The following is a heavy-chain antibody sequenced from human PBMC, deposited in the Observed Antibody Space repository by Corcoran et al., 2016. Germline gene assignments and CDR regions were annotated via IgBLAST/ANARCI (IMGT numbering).Heavy chain of an antibody. CDR2: IIPIFGTA. CDR1: GGTFNNYA. J-gene: IGHJ6*02. CDR3: ARDCYDIWTGYASYYYYGMDV. Sequence: VQLVQSGAEVKKPGSSVKVSCTASGGTFNNYAISWVRQAPGHGLEWVGGIIPIFGTANYAQKFQGSVTITADESTSTAYMELSSRRAEDTAVDYGARDCYDIWTGYASYYYYGMDVWGQGTTVTVSS. D-gene: IGHD3-9*01. V-gene: IGHV1-69*01.